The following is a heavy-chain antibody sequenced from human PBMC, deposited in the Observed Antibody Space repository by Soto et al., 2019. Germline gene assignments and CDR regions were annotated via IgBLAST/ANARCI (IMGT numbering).Heavy chain of an antibody. V-gene: IGHV3-23*01. J-gene: IGHJ4*02. CDR2: ISGSGGST. CDR3: AKDQPAGDTAMVNFDY. D-gene: IGHD5-18*01. CDR1: GFTFSSYA. Sequence: EVQLLESGGGLVQPGGSLRLSCAASGFTFSSYAMSWVRQAPGKGLEWVSAISGSGGSTYYADSVKGRFTISRDNSKNTLYLQMNSLRAEDTAVYYYAKDQPAGDTAMVNFDYWGQGTLVTVSS.